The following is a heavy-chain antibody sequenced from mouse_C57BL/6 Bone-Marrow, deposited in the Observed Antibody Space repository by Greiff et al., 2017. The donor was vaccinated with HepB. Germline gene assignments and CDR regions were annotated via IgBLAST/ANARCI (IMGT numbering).Heavy chain of an antibody. CDR1: GYTFTSYT. J-gene: IGHJ1*03. CDR3: VYGNHWYFDV. V-gene: IGHV1-4*01. CDR2: INPSSGYT. Sequence: VQLVESGAELARPGASVKMSCKASGYTFTSYTMHWVKQRPGQGLEWIGYINPSSGYTKYNQKFKDKATLTADKSSSTAYMQLSSLTSEDSAVYYCVYGNHWYFDVWGTGTTVTVSS. D-gene: IGHD2-1*01.